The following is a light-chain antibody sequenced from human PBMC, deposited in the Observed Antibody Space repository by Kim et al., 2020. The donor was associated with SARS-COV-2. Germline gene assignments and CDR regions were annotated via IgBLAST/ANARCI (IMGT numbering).Light chain of an antibody. CDR2: KAS. CDR3: QQYNSYSQGT. Sequence: DIQMTQSPSTLSASVGDRVTITCRAGQSISSWLAWYQQKPGKAPKLLIYKASSLESGVPSRFSGSGSGTEFTLTISSLQPDDFATYYCQQYNSYSQGTFGQGTKVDIK. J-gene: IGKJ1*01. V-gene: IGKV1-5*03. CDR1: QSISSW.